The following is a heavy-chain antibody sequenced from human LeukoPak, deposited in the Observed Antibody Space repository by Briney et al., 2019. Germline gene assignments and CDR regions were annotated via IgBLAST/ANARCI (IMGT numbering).Heavy chain of an antibody. CDR1: VFTLSGCA. V-gene: IGHV3-73*01. CDR3: TRYYGVLFDD. Sequence: GWSLRLSYARSVFTLSGCAIHWVRQAAGKGVEWVGIIRRKANSYTTSSAASVTGRFTTSRDDSKHTAYLLMTSLKTEDTAVYYCTRYYGVLFDDWGQGTLVT. D-gene: IGHD4-17*01. CDR2: IRRKANSYTT. J-gene: IGHJ4*02.